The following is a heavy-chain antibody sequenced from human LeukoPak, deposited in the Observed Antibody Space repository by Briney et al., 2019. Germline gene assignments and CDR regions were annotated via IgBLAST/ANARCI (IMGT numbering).Heavy chain of an antibody. CDR3: ARDNYYDSSGLLDY. D-gene: IGHD3-22*01. J-gene: IGHJ4*02. CDR2: ISAYNGNT. Sequence: AASVKVSCKASGYTFTSYGISWVRQAPGQGLEWMGWISAYNGNTNYAQKLQGRVTMTTDTSTSTAYMELRSLRSDDTAVYYCARDNYYDSSGLLDYWGQGALVTVSS. CDR1: GYTFTSYG. V-gene: IGHV1-18*01.